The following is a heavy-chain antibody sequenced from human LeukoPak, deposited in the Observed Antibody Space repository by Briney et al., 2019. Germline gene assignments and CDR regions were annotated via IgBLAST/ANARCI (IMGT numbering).Heavy chain of an antibody. CDR1: GFTFSSYA. CDR3: AKAQFNFDWLYDNWFDP. D-gene: IGHD3-9*01. Sequence: GGSLRLPCAASGFTFSSYAMSWVRQAPGKGLEWVSAISGSGGSTYYADSVKGRFTISRDNSKNTLYLQMNSLRAEDTAVYYCAKAQFNFDWLYDNWFDPWGQGTLVTVSS. V-gene: IGHV3-23*01. CDR2: ISGSGGST. J-gene: IGHJ5*02.